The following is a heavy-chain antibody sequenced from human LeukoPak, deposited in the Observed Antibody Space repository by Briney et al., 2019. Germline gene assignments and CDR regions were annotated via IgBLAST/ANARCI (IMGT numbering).Heavy chain of an antibody. J-gene: IGHJ4*02. CDR1: GFTFSRYG. V-gene: IGHV3-30*03. CDR3: ARVGYYASGPFSYFDY. CDR2: TSYDGTKK. Sequence: GGSLRLSCAASGFTFSRYGMHWVRQAPGKGLEWVAVTSYDGTKKDYADHVKGRFTISRDNSQNTLYLQMNSLRAEDTAVYYCARVGYYASGPFSYFDYWGQGTLVTVSP. D-gene: IGHD3-10*01.